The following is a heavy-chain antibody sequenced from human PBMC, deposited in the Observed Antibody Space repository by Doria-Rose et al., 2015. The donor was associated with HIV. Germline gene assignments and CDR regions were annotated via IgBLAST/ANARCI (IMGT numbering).Heavy chain of an antibody. J-gene: IGHJ4*02. D-gene: IGHD6-13*01. CDR1: GVSLSSPGMG. CDR3: ARIKSSRWYHKYYFDF. Sequence: QITLKESGPVLVKPTETLTLTCTVSGVSLSSPGMGVSWIRQPPGKALEWHATIFPDDERSYKTSLKSRLTISRGTSKSQVVLTMTDMDPVDTATYYCARIKSSRWYHKYYFDFWGQGTLVIVSA. CDR2: IFPDDER. V-gene: IGHV2-26*01.